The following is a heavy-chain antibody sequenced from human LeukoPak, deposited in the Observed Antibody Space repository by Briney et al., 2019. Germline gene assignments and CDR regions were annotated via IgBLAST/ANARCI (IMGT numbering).Heavy chain of an antibody. CDR2: IYPGDFET. Sequence: PGGSLRLSCKGSGYRFTNYLIGWVRQVPGKGVESMGIIYPGDFETRYSPSLQGQVTISADRSINTAYLHWRSLKASDTGIYYCVRRPSGWYYFDYWGQGTPVTVSS. V-gene: IGHV5-51*01. D-gene: IGHD6-19*01. J-gene: IGHJ4*02. CDR1: GYRFTNYL. CDR3: VRRPSGWYYFDY.